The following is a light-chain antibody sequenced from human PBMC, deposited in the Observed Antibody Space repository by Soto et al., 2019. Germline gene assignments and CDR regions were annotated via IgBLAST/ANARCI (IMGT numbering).Light chain of an antibody. V-gene: IGKV1-39*01. Sequence: EIQMTQSPASLSASVGERVTLTCRASHTIATYLNWYQQKAGKVPEVLIYGTSTLQPGVPSRFTGSGYGTDFTLTINNVQPEDFATYYCQQFYYYPHTFGQVTKLEVK. J-gene: IGKJ2*01. CDR1: HTIATY. CDR2: GTS. CDR3: QQFYYYPHT.